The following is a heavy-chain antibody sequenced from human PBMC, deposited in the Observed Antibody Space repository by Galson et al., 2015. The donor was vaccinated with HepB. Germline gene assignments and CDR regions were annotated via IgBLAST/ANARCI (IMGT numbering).Heavy chain of an antibody. CDR1: GFIFNTAW. J-gene: IGHJ4*02. V-gene: IGHV3-15*01. Sequence: SLRLSCAASGFIFNTAWMSWVRQTPGRGLEWVGRIKSKPDGGTIDHAAPVKGRFTISRDDSKNTLYLQMNSLKTEDTAVYYCITEKYCGGGSCSGYWGQGTLVTVSS. CDR3: ITEKYCGGGSCSGY. CDR2: IKSKPDGGTI. D-gene: IGHD2-15*01.